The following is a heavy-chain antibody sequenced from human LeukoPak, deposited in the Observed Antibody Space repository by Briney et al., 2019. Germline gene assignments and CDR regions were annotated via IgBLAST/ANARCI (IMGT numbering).Heavy chain of an antibody. CDR3: AKDQGGTTASDY. J-gene: IGHJ4*02. V-gene: IGHV3-30*02. CDR2: IRYDGSYK. Sequence: GGSLRLSCAAPGFTFSSYGMHWVRQAPGKGLEWMEFIRYDGSYKNYADSVKGRFTISRENSKNILYLQMNSLRAEDTAVYYCAKDQGGTTASDYWGQGTLVTVSS. D-gene: IGHD1-26*01. CDR1: GFTFSSYG.